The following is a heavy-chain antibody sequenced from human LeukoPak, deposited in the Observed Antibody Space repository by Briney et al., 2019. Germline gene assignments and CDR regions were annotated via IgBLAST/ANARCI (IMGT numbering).Heavy chain of an antibody. Sequence: SETLSLTCTVSGGSISSYYWSWIRQPPGKGLEWIGYIYYSGSTNYNPSLKSRVTISVDTSKNQFSLKLSSVTAADTAVYYCARWSGTTGIYWYFDLWGRGTLSLSPQ. CDR1: GGSISSYY. V-gene: IGHV4-59*01. D-gene: IGHD1-1*01. CDR2: IYYSGST. J-gene: IGHJ2*01. CDR3: ARWSGTTGIYWYFDL.